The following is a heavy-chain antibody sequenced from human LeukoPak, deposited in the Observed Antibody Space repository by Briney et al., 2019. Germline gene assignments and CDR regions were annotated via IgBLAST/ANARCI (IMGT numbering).Heavy chain of an antibody. D-gene: IGHD3-9*01. CDR3: ARDRGQTGYYWSYYYYMDV. V-gene: IGHV3-48*01. J-gene: IGHJ6*03. Sequence: PGGSMRLSCAASGFTFSDYSMNWDSQPPGKGLEWVSYISGGSSTMYYADSVKGRFTISRDNAKNSLCLQMNSLRAEDTAVYYCARDRGQTGYYWSYYYYMDVWGIGTTVTVSS. CDR2: ISGGSSTM. CDR1: GFTFSDYS.